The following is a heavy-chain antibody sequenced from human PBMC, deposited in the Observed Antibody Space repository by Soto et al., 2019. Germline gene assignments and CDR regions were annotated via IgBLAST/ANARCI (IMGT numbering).Heavy chain of an antibody. Sequence: TLCLSYTVVGGNSITPGCRLSWVRQPPGKRLEWIGHIYSSGSTNYNPSLKGRVTISRDMSQNQFSLRLTSVTAADTALYYCARGIEAPGRWGQGTLVTVSS. V-gene: IGHV4-61*08. CDR2: IYSSGST. CDR3: ARGIEAPGR. D-gene: IGHD6-13*01. J-gene: IGHJ4*02. CDR1: GGNSITPGCR.